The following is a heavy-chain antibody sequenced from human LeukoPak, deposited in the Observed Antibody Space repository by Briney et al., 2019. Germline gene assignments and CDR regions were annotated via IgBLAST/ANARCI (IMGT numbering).Heavy chain of an antibody. CDR2: ISWSGGST. J-gene: IGHJ3*01. D-gene: IGHD1-1*01. Sequence: GGSLRLSCAASGFTFDDYGMSWVRPVPGKGLEWVSGISWSGGSTGNADSVKGRFTISRDNSKNSLYLQMNSLGGEDTVLYYCARGGLTQRHAFHLWGQGTMVTVSS. V-gene: IGHV3-20*04. CDR3: ARGGLTQRHAFHL. CDR1: GFTFDDYG.